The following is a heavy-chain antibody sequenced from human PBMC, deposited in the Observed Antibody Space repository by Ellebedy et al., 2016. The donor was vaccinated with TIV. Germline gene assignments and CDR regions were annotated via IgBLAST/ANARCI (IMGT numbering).Heavy chain of an antibody. CDR3: ARVGWEVPY. CDR1: GGSISSGDYY. Sequence: SETLSLXXTVSGGSISSGDYYWTWIRQPPGKGLEWIGEINHGGSSNYNPSLRSRVTISVDTSKNRFSLKLTSVTAADTAVYYCARVGWEVPYWGQGTLVTVSS. V-gene: IGHV4-39*07. D-gene: IGHD1-26*01. CDR2: INHGGSS. J-gene: IGHJ4*02.